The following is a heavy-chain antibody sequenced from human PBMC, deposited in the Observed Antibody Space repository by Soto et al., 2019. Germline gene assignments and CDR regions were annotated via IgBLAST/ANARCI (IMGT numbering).Heavy chain of an antibody. CDR3: VTHAEYQLVTSFDP. V-gene: IGHV3-23*01. J-gene: IGHJ5*02. CDR2: ISAGGGSP. CDR1: GYSFSTYA. D-gene: IGHD2-21*02. Sequence: EVQLLESGGGLVQPGGSLRLSCAASGYSFSTYAMSWVRQAPGKGLEWVSGISAGGGSPFIADSVKGRFIISRDNAKDTLYLQMNTLTGEDTAIYYCVTHAEYQLVTSFDPWGQGTLVTVSS.